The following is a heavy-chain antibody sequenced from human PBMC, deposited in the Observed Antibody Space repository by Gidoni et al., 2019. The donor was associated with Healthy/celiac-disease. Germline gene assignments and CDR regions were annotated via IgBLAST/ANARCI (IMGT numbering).Heavy chain of an antibody. CDR2: IYWDDDK. J-gene: IGHJ4*02. CDR1: GFSLSTSGVG. Sequence: QITLKESGPTLVKPTQTLTLTCTFSGFSLSTSGVGVGWIRQPPGKALEWLALIYWDDDKRYSPSLKSRLTITKDTSKNQVVLTMTNMDPVDTATYYCAHSSLEYYYDSSGYSQTLIFDYWGQGTLVTVSS. V-gene: IGHV2-5*02. D-gene: IGHD3-22*01. CDR3: AHSSLEYYYDSSGYSQTLIFDY.